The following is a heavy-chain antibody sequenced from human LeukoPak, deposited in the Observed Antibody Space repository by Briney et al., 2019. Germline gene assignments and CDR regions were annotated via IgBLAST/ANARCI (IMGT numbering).Heavy chain of an antibody. CDR2: INDSGTTI. CDR3: ARDGHYDILTGYLLD. Sequence: GGSPRLSCAAPGFTFTDYYMSWVRQAPGKRLEWVSYINDSGTTIYYADSVKSPFTISRDNAKNSPYLQMNSLRAENTAVYYGARDGHYDILTGYLLDWGQGTLVTVSS. CDR1: GFTFTDYY. J-gene: IGHJ1*01. V-gene: IGHV3-11*01. D-gene: IGHD3-9*01.